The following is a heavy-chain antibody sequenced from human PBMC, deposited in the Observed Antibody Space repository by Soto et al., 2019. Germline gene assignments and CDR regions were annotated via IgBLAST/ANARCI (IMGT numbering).Heavy chain of an antibody. V-gene: IGHV3-21*01. CDR2: ISSSSSYI. CDR3: ARDRLKLRYYFDY. CDR1: GFTFSSYS. J-gene: IGHJ4*02. Sequence: EVQLVESGGGLVKPGGSLRLSCAASGFTFSSYSMNWVRQAPGKGLEWVSSISSSSSYIYYADSVKGRFTISRDNAKNSLYLQMNSLRVEDTAVYYCARDRLKLRYYFDYWGQGTLVTVSS. D-gene: IGHD6-6*01.